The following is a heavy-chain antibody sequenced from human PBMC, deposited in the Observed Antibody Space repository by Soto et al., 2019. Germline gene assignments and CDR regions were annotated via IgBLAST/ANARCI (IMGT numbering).Heavy chain of an antibody. CDR1: GGSISSGGYY. CDR3: ARRYGTSFDY. Sequence: SETLSLTCTVSGGSISSGGYYWSWIRQHPGKGLEWIGYIYYSGSTNYNPSLKSRVTISVDTSKNQFSLKLSTVTAADTAVYYCARRYGTSFDYWGQGTLVTVS. J-gene: IGHJ4*02. CDR2: IYYSGST. D-gene: IGHD4-17*01. V-gene: IGHV4-61*08.